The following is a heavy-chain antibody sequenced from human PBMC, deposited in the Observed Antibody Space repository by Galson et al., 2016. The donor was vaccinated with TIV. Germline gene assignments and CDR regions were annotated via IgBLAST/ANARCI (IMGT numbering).Heavy chain of an antibody. V-gene: IGHV5-10-1*01. CDR2: IAPSDSYI. D-gene: IGHD3-3*01. CDR1: GYSFTHYW. CDR3: ARGVSTGSGWLDP. J-gene: IGHJ5*02. Sequence: QSGAEVKKPGESLRISCKGSGYSFTHYWITWVRQMPGKGLEWMGRIAPSDSYINYSPSFQGHVTISADRSINTAYLQWSSLKASDSAMYYCARGVSTGSGWLDPWGQGTLVTVSS.